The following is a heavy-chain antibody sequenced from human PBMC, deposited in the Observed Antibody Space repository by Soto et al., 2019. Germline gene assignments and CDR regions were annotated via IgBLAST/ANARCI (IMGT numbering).Heavy chain of an antibody. CDR2: ISAYNGNT. CDR3: ARFAPGYCSSTSCSDFDY. V-gene: IGHV1-18*01. Sequence: QVQLVQSGAEVKKPGASVKVSCKASGYTFTSYGISWVRQAPGQGLEWIGWISAYNGNTNYAQKLQGRVTMTTDTSTSTAYMELRSLRSDDTAVYYCARFAPGYCSSTSCSDFDYWGQGTLVTVSS. D-gene: IGHD2-2*01. CDR1: GYTFTSYG. J-gene: IGHJ4*02.